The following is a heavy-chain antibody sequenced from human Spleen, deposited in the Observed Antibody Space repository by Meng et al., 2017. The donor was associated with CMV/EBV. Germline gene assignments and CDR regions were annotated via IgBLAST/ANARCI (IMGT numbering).Heavy chain of an antibody. V-gene: IGHV1-18*01. J-gene: IGHJ4*02. CDR3: ARAGVVPAAKAQVVDY. D-gene: IGHD2-2*01. Sequence: ASVKVSCKASGYTFANYGFSWVRQAPGQGLEWMGWISAYNGHTGYTQKLQGRVTMTTDTSTSTVYMELSSLRSEDTAVYYCARAGVVPAAKAQVVDYWGQGSLVTVSS. CDR2: ISAYNGHT. CDR1: GYTFANYG.